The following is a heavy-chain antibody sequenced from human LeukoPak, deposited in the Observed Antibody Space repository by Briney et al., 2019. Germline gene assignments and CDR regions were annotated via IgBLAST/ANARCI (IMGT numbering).Heavy chain of an antibody. V-gene: IGHV3-21*01. CDR3: ARDRGIAAPFDY. CDR2: ISSSSSYI. D-gene: IGHD6-13*01. CDR1: GFTFSSYS. Sequence: GGSLRLSCAASGFTFSSYSMNWVRQAPGKGLEWVSSISSSSSYIYYADSVKGRFTISRDNAKNSLYLQMNSLRAEDTAVYYCARDRGIAAPFDYWGQGTLVTVSS. J-gene: IGHJ4*02.